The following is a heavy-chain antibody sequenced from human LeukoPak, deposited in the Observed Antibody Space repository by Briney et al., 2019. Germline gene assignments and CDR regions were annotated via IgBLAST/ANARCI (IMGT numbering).Heavy chain of an antibody. CDR1: GGTFSSYA. Sequence: ASVKVSCKASGGTFSSYAISWVRQAPGQGLEWMGGIIPIFGTANYAQKFQGRVTITADKSTSTAYMELSSLRSEDTAVYYCARSVYSYGAAYYYYYMDVWGKGTTVTVSS. D-gene: IGHD5-18*01. J-gene: IGHJ6*03. CDR3: ARSVYSYGAAYYYYYMDV. CDR2: IIPIFGTA. V-gene: IGHV1-69*06.